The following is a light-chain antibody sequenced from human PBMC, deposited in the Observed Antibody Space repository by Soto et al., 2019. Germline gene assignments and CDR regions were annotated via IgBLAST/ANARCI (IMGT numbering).Light chain of an antibody. J-gene: IGKJ2*01. V-gene: IGKV4-1*01. CDR1: QSVLYSSNNKNY. CDR3: QQYYSTPS. CDR2: WAS. Sequence: DIVMTQSPDSLAVSLGERATINCKSSQSVLYSSNNKNYLAWYQQKPGQPPKLLIYWASTRESGVPDRLSGSGSRTDFTLTIRSLQAEDVAVYYCQQYYSTPSFGQGTKLEIK.